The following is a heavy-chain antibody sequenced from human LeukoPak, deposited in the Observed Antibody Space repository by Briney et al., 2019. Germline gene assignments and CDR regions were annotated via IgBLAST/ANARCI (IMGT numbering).Heavy chain of an antibody. CDR1: DGSLSDFY. J-gene: IGHJ4*02. Sequence: SETLSLTCAVYDGSLSDFYWNWIRQPPGKGLEWIEYIHYSGSTKYNPSLKSRVTISVDTSKNQFSLKLSSVTAADTAVYYCARWYSSGWAFDYWGQGTLVTVSS. D-gene: IGHD6-19*01. CDR3: ARWYSSGWAFDY. CDR2: IHYSGST. V-gene: IGHV4-59*08.